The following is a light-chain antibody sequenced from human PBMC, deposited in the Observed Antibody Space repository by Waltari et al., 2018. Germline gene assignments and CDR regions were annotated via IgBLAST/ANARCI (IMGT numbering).Light chain of an antibody. V-gene: IGKV2-28*01. CDR1: QSPLYSNGDNY. CDR2: LGS. J-gene: IGKJ1*01. CDR3: MQALQSPWT. Sequence: DIVMTQSPLSLPVTPGEPASISCRSSQSPLYSNGDNYLVWYLPKPGQSPQLLIYLGSNRASGVPDRFSGSGSGTDFTLKISRVEAEDVGIYYCMQALQSPWTFGQGTKVEIK.